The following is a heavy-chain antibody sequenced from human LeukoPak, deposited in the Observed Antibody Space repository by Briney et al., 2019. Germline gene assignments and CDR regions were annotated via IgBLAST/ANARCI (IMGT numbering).Heavy chain of an antibody. CDR1: GASIGSYY. V-gene: IGHV4-34*01. Sequence: SETLSLTCTVSGASIGSYYWSWIRQPPGKGLEWIGEINHSGSTNYNPPLKSRVTISVDTSKNQFSLKLSSVTAADTAVYYCARDREHIVLLPGAKRKTWYFDYWGQGTLVTVSS. CDR3: ARDREHIVLLPGAKRKTWYFDY. D-gene: IGHD2-2*01. CDR2: INHSGST. J-gene: IGHJ4*02.